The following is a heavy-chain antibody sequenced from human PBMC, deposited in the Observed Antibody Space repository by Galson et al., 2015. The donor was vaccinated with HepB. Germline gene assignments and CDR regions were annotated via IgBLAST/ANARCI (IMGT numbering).Heavy chain of an antibody. D-gene: IGHD3-3*01. V-gene: IGHV3-21*01. CDR3: ARDYVTIFGVVTPFDY. CDR1: GFTFSSYS. CDR2: ISSSSSYI. J-gene: IGHJ4*02. Sequence: SLRLSCAASGFTFSSYSMNWVRQAPGKGLEWVSSISSSSSYIYYADSVKGRFTISRDNAKNSLYLQMNSLRGEDTAVYYCARDYVTIFGVVTPFDYWGQGTLVTVSS.